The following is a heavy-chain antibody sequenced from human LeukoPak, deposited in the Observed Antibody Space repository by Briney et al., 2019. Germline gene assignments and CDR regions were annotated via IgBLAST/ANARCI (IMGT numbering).Heavy chain of an antibody. Sequence: GGSLRLSCAASGFTFSSYWMSWVRQAPGKGLEWVANIKQDGSEKYYVDSVKGRFTISKDNAKSSLYLQMSSLRAEDTAVYYCARVDIVVVPAATTFYYGMDVWGQGTTVTVSS. D-gene: IGHD2-2*01. J-gene: IGHJ6*02. CDR3: ARVDIVVVPAATTFYYGMDV. V-gene: IGHV3-7*01. CDR2: IKQDGSEK. CDR1: GFTFSSYW.